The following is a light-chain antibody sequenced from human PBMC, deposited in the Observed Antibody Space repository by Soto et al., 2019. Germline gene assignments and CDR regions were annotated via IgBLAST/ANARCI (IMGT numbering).Light chain of an antibody. CDR1: QSVGSD. V-gene: IGKV3-15*01. CDR3: QQYITWT. CDR2: GAS. Sequence: EIVVTQSPATMFLSPGESATLSCRASQSVGSDLAWYQQKPGQAPRLLIYGASLRATGIPARFSGSGLGTDFTLTISSLQSEDFALYYCQQYITWTFGQGTKVEIK. J-gene: IGKJ1*01.